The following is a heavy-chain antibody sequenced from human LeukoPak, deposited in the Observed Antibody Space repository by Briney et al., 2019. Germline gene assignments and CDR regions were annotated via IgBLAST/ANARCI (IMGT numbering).Heavy chain of an antibody. J-gene: IGHJ5*02. V-gene: IGHV1-2*06. D-gene: IGHD5-18*01. CDR3: ARAHSRENMPTANTGCWFDP. CDR1: GYTFTVYY. CDR2: INPNSGDT. Sequence: ASVKVSCKASGYTFTVYYMYWVRQAPGQGLEWMGRINPNSGDTDYAQNFQGRVTMTRDTSISTAYMELTSLRYEDTAIYYCARAHSRENMPTANTGCWFDPWGQGTLVTVSS.